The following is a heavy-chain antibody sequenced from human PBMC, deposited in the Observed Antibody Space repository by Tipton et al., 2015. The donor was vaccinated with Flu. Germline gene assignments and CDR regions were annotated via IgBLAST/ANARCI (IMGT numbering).Heavy chain of an antibody. V-gene: IGHV3-21*04. Sequence: SLRLSCAASGFTFSSYSMNWVRQAPGKGLEWVSSISSSSSYIYYADSVKGRFTISRDNAKNSLYLQMNSLRAEDTAVYYCAKDVGYGDYPYYFDYWGQGTLVTVSS. CDR3: AKDVGYGDYPYYFDY. CDR1: GFTFSSYS. J-gene: IGHJ4*02. CDR2: ISSSSSYI. D-gene: IGHD4-17*01.